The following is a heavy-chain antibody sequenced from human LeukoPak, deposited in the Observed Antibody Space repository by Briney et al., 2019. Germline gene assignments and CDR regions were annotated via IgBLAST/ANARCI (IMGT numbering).Heavy chain of an antibody. V-gene: IGHV4-59*01. CDR2: IYHSGST. CDR3: ARLSRVKDSFDE. Sequence: SETLSLTCTVSGGSISSYYWSWIRQPPGKGLEWIGYIYHSGSTEYNPSLKSRVTTSVDTSKNQFSLKVSSVTAADTAVYYCARLSRVKDSFDEWGQGTMVTVSS. CDR1: GGSISSYY. D-gene: IGHD2/OR15-2a*01. J-gene: IGHJ3*01.